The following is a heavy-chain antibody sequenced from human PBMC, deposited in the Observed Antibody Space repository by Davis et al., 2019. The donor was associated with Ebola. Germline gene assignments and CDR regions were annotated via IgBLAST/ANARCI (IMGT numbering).Heavy chain of an antibody. CDR3: ARQEDYKNSWFDP. CDR1: GGSISNFY. Sequence: PSETLSLTCTVSGGSISNFYWSWIRQPPGKGLEWIGDIYDSGSTNYNPSLKSRVTISVDTSKNQFSLKLSSVTAADTAVYYCARQEDYKNSWFDPWGQGTLVTVSS. J-gene: IGHJ5*02. CDR2: IYDSGST. V-gene: IGHV4-59*08. D-gene: IGHD4-11*01.